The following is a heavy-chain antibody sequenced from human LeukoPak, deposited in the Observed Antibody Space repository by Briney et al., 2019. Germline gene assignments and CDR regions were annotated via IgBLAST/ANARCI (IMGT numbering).Heavy chain of an antibody. CDR1: GYTFTGYY. J-gene: IGHJ5*02. Sequence: ASVNVSYRASGYTFTGYYMHWVRQAPGQGLEWMGWINPNSGGTNYAQKFQGRVTMTRDTSISTAYMELSRLRSDDTAVYYCARGVMITFGGVIDHWGQGTLVTVSS. D-gene: IGHD3-16*01. CDR2: INPNSGGT. CDR3: ARGVMITFGGVIDH. V-gene: IGHV1-2*02.